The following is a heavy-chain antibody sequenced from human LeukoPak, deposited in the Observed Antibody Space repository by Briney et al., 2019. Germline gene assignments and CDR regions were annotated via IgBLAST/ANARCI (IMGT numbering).Heavy chain of an antibody. CDR1: GGSFSGYY. D-gene: IGHD6-13*01. V-gene: IGHV4-34*01. J-gene: IGHJ4*02. Sequence: SETLSLTCAVYGGSFSGYYWSWIRQPPGKGLEWIGEINHSGSTNYNPSLKSRVTISVDTSKNQFSLKLSSVTAADTAVYYCARVGGSSWIDYWGQGTLVTVSS. CDR2: INHSGST. CDR3: ARVGGSSWIDY.